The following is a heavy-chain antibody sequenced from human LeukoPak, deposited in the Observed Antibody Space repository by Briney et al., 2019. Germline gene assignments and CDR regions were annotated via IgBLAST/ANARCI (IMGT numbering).Heavy chain of an antibody. J-gene: IGHJ4*02. V-gene: IGHV7-4-1*02. D-gene: IGHD3-10*01. CDR1: GGTFSSYT. CDR2: INTNTGNP. Sequence: ASVKVSCKASGGTFSSYTINWVRQAPGQGLEWMGWINTNTGNPTYAQGFTGRFVFSLDTSVSTAYLQISSLKAEDTAVYYCARAPRGANFDYWGQGTLVTVSS. CDR3: ARAPRGANFDY.